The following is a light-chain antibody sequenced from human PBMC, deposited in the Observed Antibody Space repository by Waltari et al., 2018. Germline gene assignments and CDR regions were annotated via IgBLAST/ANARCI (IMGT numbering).Light chain of an antibody. Sequence: DNQLTQSPSPLPASVGDRNTITRRARHGISNYIAWYQQKPGKVPKFLIYAAAALESGVPARFSGSGSGTHFTLTISSLQPEDAATYYCQKYNSALWTFGQGTKVEIK. J-gene: IGKJ1*01. V-gene: IGKV1-27*01. CDR3: QKYNSALWT. CDR2: AAA. CDR1: HGISNY.